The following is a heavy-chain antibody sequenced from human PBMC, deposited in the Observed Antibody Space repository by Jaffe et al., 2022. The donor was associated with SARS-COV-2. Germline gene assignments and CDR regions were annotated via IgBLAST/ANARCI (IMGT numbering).Heavy chain of an antibody. J-gene: IGHJ4*02. CDR3: ATSPGYYDTSPFDY. CDR2: IRSKADGGTT. D-gene: IGHD3-22*01. CDR1: GLTFTNAW. Sequence: EVQLVESGGGLLKPGGSLRLSCAVSGLTFTNAWMSWVRQAPGKRLEWVGRIRSKADGGTTDYAAPVEGRFTISRDDSKNTLYLQMNNLKTEDTAIYYCATSPGYYDTSPFDYWGQGTLVTVSS. V-gene: IGHV3-15*01.